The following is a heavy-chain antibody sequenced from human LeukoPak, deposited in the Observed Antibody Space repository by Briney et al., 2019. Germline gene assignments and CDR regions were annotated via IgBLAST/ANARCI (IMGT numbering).Heavy chain of an antibody. CDR1: GFTFSSYE. Sequence: PGGSLRLSCAASGFTFSSYEMNWVRQAPGKGLEWVSYISSSGSTIYYADSVKGRFTISRDNAKNSLYLQMNSLRAEDTAVYYCARESSGSYFAFDYWGQGTLVTVPS. J-gene: IGHJ4*02. CDR2: ISSSGSTI. V-gene: IGHV3-48*03. CDR3: ARESSGSYFAFDY. D-gene: IGHD1-26*01.